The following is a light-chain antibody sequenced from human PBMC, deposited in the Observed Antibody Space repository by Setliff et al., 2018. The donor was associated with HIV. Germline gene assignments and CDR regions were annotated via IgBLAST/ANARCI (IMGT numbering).Light chain of an antibody. CDR2: DVS. V-gene: IGLV2-14*03. CDR3: TSYTINTLYV. J-gene: IGLJ1*01. Sequence: QSVLPQPASVSGSPGQAITISCTGTSDDIGRYYYVSWYQQLPGKDPKLIMYDVSHRPSGVSTRFSGSKSGDTASLTISGLQAEDEAHYYCTSYTINTLYVFGSGTKVTVL. CDR1: SDDIGRYYY.